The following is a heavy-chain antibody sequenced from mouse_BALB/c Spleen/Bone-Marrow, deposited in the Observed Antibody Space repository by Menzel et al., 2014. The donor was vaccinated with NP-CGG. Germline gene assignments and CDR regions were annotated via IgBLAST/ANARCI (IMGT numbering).Heavy chain of an antibody. Sequence: VQLQQPGAELVKPGASVKLSCTASGFNAKDTYMQWVKQRPEQGLEWIGRIDPANGNTQYDPTFQGKATITTDTSSNTAYLQLSSLTSEDTAVYYCARPIFLWGQGTSVTVSS. J-gene: IGHJ4*01. V-gene: IGHV14-3*02. CDR1: GFNAKDTY. CDR3: ARPIFL. CDR2: IDPANGNT.